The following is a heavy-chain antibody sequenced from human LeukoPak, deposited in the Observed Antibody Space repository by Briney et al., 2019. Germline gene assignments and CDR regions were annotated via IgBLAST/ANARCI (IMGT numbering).Heavy chain of an antibody. CDR3: ARDGPWIQLSSPRAFDI. J-gene: IGHJ3*02. CDR1: GFTFSNYW. Sequence: GGSLRLSCAASGFTFSNYWMSWVRQAPGKGLEWVANIKDDGSGKYYVDSLKGRFTISRDNAKNSLYLQMNSLRAEDTAVYYCARDGPWIQLSSPRAFDIWGQGTMVTVSS. V-gene: IGHV3-7*01. CDR2: IKDDGSGK. D-gene: IGHD5-18*01.